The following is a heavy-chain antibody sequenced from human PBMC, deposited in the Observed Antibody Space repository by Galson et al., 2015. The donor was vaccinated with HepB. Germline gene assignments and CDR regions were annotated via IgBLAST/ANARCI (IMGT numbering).Heavy chain of an antibody. CDR1: EFTFSTYW. D-gene: IGHD3-22*01. V-gene: IGHV3-7*03. CDR2: IDRDGSEK. J-gene: IGHJ4*02. CDR3: ARVYYDSSGYSAFDY. Sequence: SLRLSCAASEFTFSTYWMTWVRQAPGKGLEWVANIDRDGSEKYYVDSVKGRFTISRDNAKNSVYLQMNNLRAEDTAVYYCARVYYDSSGYSAFDYWGQGTLVTVSS.